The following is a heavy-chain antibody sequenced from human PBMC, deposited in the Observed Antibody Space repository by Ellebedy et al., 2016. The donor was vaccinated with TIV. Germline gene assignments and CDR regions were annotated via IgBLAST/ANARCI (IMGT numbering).Heavy chain of an antibody. V-gene: IGHV3-7*01. D-gene: IGHD2-21*01. CDR2: IKQDGSEE. J-gene: IGHJ4*02. CDR1: GFTFSSSS. Sequence: GGSLRLXCAASGFTFSSSSMSWVRQAPGKGLEWVANIKQDGSEEYYVDSVKGRFTISRDNAKSSIYLQMNSLRAEDTAVYYCAKCGDPIRLVPVDHWGQGTQVTVSS. CDR3: AKCGDPIRLVPVDH.